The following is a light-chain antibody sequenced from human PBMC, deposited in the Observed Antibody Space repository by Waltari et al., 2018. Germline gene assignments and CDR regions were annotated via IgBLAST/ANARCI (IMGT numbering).Light chain of an antibody. Sequence: QSVLTQPPSASETPRQRVTISCSGSHSNPGRNYLSWYQPLPGRAPKLLISRNNQRPSGVPDRFSGSKYGTSASLAISGLRSEDEGVYYCAAWDESHYVFGPGTEVTVL. CDR1: HSNPGRNY. CDR3: AAWDESHYV. V-gene: IGLV1-47*01. J-gene: IGLJ1*01. CDR2: RNN.